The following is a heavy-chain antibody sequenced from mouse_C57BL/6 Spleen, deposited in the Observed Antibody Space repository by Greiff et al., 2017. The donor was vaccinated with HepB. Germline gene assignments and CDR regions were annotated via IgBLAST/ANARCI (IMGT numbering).Heavy chain of an antibody. CDR2: INSDGGST. J-gene: IGHJ1*03. D-gene: IGHD1-2*01. V-gene: IGHV5-2*03. CDR3: ARRYYGRYFDV. Sequence: DVKLVESGGGLVQPGESLKLSCESNEYEFPSHDMSWVRKTPEKRLELVAAINSDGGSTYYPDTMERRFIISRDNTKKTLYLQMSSLRSEDTALYDCARRYYGRYFDVWGTGTTVTVSS. CDR1: EYEFPSHD.